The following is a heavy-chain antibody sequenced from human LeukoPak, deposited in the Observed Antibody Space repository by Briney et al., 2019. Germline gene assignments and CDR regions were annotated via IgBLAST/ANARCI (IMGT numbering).Heavy chain of an antibody. CDR2: IDPSDSYT. D-gene: IGHD3-9*01. V-gene: IGHV5-10-1*01. Sequence: GESLRISCKGSGYSFTSNWISWVRQMPGKGLEWMGRIDPSDSYTNYSPSFQGHVTISADKSISTAYLQWSSLKASDTAMYYCARSNLPYYDILTGYYPPPYYFDYWGQGTLVTVSS. CDR3: ARSNLPYYDILTGYYPPPYYFDY. CDR1: GYSFTSNW. J-gene: IGHJ4*02.